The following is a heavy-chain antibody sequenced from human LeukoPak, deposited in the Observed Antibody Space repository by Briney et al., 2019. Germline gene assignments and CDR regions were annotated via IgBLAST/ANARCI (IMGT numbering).Heavy chain of an antibody. V-gene: IGHV1-18*01. J-gene: IGHJ4*02. CDR2: ISAYNGNT. CDR3: AKSAMIVVVTDFDY. Sequence: GASVKVSCRAAAYTVTSYDITWGRQSPGQGLEWMGWISAYNGNTNYAQKLKGRVTMTTDTSTITAYMELRSLGSDATAVYFCAKSAMIVVVTDFDYWGQGTLVTVSS. D-gene: IGHD3-22*01. CDR1: AYTVTSYD.